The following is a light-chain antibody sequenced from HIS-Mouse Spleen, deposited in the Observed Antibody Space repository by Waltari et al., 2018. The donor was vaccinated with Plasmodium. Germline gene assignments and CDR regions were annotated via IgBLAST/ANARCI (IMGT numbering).Light chain of an antibody. J-gene: IGLJ3*02. V-gene: IGLV5-37*01. CDR3: MIWPSNASGV. Sequence: QPVLTQPPSSSASPGESARLTCTLPSDINVGRSTIYWYQQTPGSPPRYILYYYSYSGKGQGSGVPSRFSGSKDASANTGILLISGLQSEDEADYYCMIWPSNASGVFGGGTKLTVL. CDR1: SDINVGRST. CDR2: YYSYSGK.